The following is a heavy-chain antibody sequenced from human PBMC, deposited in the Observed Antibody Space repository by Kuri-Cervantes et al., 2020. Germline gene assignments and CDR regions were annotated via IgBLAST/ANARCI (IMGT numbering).Heavy chain of an antibody. J-gene: IGHJ5*02. CDR3: ARDLVYSSGWYVYNWFDP. CDR1: GFTFSSYA. V-gene: IGHV3-23*01. D-gene: IGHD6-19*01. Sequence: GGSLRLSCAASGFTFSSYAMSWVRQAPGKGLEWVSAISGSGGSTYYADSVKGRFTISRDNSKNSLYLQMNSLRAEDTAVYYCARDLVYSSGWYVYNWFDPWGQGTLVTVSS. CDR2: ISGSGGST.